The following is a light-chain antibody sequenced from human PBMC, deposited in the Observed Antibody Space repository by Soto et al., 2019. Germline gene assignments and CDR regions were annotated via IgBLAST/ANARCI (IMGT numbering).Light chain of an antibody. V-gene: IGKV3-11*01. CDR3: QQRSNWPLT. J-gene: IGKJ4*01. CDR1: QSVTSY. CDR2: DAS. Sequence: EIVLTQSPATLSLSPGERATLSCRASQSVTSYLAWYRQKPGQAPRLLIYDASNRAAGIPARFSGSGSGTDFILTISSLEPEDFAVYYCQQRSNWPLTFGGGTKV.